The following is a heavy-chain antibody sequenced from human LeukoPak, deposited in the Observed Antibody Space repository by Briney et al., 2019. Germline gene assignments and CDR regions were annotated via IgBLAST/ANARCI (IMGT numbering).Heavy chain of an antibody. J-gene: IGHJ6*03. CDR2: IYTSGST. CDR1: GGSISSGSYY. Sequence: PSETLSLTCTVSGGSISSGSYYWSWIRQPAGKGLEWIGRIYTSGSTNYNPSLKSRVTISVDTSKNQFSLKLSSVTAADTAVYYCARIPVTTPNYYYMDVWGKGTTVTISS. V-gene: IGHV4-61*02. CDR3: ARIPVTTPNYYYMDV. D-gene: IGHD4-17*01.